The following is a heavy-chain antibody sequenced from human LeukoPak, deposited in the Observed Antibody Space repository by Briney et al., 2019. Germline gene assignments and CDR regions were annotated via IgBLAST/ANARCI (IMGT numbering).Heavy chain of an antibody. D-gene: IGHD2-8*01. CDR1: GGSISSRSHY. J-gene: IGHJ4*02. CDR3: ARVLRRVLMDY. Sequence: SETLSLTCTVSGGSISSRSHYWGWIRQPPGKGLEWIGSIYYSGSTYYNPSLKSRVTISVDTSKNQFSLKLSSVTAADTAVYYCARVLRRVLMDYWGQGTLVTVSS. V-gene: IGHV4-39*07. CDR2: IYYSGST.